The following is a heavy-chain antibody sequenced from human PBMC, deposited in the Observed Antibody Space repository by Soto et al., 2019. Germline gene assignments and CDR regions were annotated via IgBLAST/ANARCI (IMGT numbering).Heavy chain of an antibody. V-gene: IGHV2-5*02. D-gene: IGHD4-17*01. CDR1: GVSLSTSGVG. CDR2: LYWDDDK. CDR3: AHRQRTVYFDY. Sequence: QITLKESGPTLVKPTQTLTLTCTFSGVSLSTSGVGVGWIRQPPGKALEWIALLYWDDDKRYSPSLKSRLTITNDTSKCQVVLTMTNMDPVDTATYYCAHRQRTVYFDYWGEGTLVTVSS. J-gene: IGHJ4*02.